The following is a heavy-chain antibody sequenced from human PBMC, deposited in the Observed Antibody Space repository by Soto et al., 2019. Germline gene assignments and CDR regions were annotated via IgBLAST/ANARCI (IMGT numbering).Heavy chain of an antibody. V-gene: IGHV3-33*01. D-gene: IGHD6-19*01. CDR1: GFSFSGFG. J-gene: IGHJ4*02. Sequence: QVQLVESGGGVVQPGRSLRLSCATSGFSFSGFGFHWVRQAPGMGLEWVAFIGHDGITKYYADSVKGRFTVARDNAKNTVNLQMNSLRVEDTAVYYCARCYSGWYLNFDYWGQGNLVTVSS. CDR3: ARCYSGWYLNFDY. CDR2: IGHDGITK.